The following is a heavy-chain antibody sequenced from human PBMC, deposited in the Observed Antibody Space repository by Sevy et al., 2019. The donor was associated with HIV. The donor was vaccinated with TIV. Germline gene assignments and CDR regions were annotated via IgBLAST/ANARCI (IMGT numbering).Heavy chain of an antibody. Sequence: GGSLRLSCAASGFTFSGSAMHWVRQASGKGLEWVGRIRSKANSYAKAYAASVKGRFTNSTDDSKNTAYLQMNSLKTEDTAVYYCTGLGAQRYGDYVDWGQGTLVTVSS. CDR1: GFTFSGSA. D-gene: IGHD4-17*01. CDR2: IRSKANSYAK. CDR3: TGLGAQRYGDYVD. J-gene: IGHJ4*02. V-gene: IGHV3-73*01.